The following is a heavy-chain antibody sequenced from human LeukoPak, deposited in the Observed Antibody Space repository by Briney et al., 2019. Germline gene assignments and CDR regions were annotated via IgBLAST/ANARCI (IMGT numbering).Heavy chain of an antibody. CDR1: GGSISTYY. CDR3: ARHGSSASSGWYRLDY. Sequence: PSETLSLTCTVSGGSISTYYWSWIRQPPGKRLERIGYFDHSGNTNYNPSLKSRVTISEDTSKNEFSLNLSSVIASDTAVYYCARHGSSASSGWYRLDYWGQGTLVTVSS. D-gene: IGHD6-19*01. CDR2: FDHSGNT. V-gene: IGHV4-59*08. J-gene: IGHJ4*02.